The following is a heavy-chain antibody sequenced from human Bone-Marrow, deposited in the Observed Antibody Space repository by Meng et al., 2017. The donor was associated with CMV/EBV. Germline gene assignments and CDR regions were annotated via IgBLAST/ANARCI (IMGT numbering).Heavy chain of an antibody. D-gene: IGHD3-3*01. CDR3: ARDRTIFGVVTHYYGMDV. CDR2: SNPDSGAT. V-gene: IGHV1-2*02. CDR1: GYTFTDYY. Sequence: ASVKVSCKASGYTFTDYYMHWVRQAPGQGLEWMGWSNPDSGATTYAQKFKGRVTMTRDTSISTAYMELSRLRFDDTAVYYCARDRTIFGVVTHYYGMDVWGQGTTVTVSS. J-gene: IGHJ6*02.